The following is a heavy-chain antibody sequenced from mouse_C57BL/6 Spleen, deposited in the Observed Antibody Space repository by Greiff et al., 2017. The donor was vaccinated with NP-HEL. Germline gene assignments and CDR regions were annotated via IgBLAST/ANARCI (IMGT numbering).Heavy chain of an antibody. CDR2: INPNNGGT. CDR3: AREGGGYGLRY. J-gene: IGHJ2*01. V-gene: IGHV1-22*01. D-gene: IGHD1-1*02. CDR1: GYTYTDYN. Sequence: EVQLQQSGPELVKPGASVKMSCKASGYTYTDYNMHWVKQSHGKSLEWIGYINPNNGGTSYNQKFKGKATLTVNKSSSTAYMELRSLTSEVSAVYDCAREGGGYGLRYWGQGTTLTVSS.